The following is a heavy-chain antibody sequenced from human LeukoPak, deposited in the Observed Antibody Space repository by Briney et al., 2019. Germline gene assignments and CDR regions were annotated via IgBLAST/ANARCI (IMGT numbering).Heavy chain of an antibody. CDR3: AKAPRYSSSWSTNFDY. J-gene: IGHJ4*02. Sequence: GVSLRLSCAASGFTFSSYSMNWVRQAPGKGLEWVSYITNSGSTTYYADSVKGRFTISRDNSKNTLYLQMNSLRAEDTAVYYCAKAPRYSSSWSTNFDYWGQGTWSPSPQ. V-gene: IGHV3-48*01. CDR2: ITNSGSTT. CDR1: GFTFSSYS. D-gene: IGHD6-13*01.